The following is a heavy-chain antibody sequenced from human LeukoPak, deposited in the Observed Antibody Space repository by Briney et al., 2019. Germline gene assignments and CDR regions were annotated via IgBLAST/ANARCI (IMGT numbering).Heavy chain of an antibody. Sequence: GSLRLSCAASGFTFSSFSMNWVRQAPGKGLEWVSSITSSSGYMYYADSVKGRFTISRDNAKNSLYLQMNSLSAEDTAVYYCARIEGSYSYFDYWGQGTLVTVSS. D-gene: IGHD1-26*01. J-gene: IGHJ4*02. CDR1: GFTFSSFS. CDR2: ITSSSGYM. V-gene: IGHV3-21*01. CDR3: ARIEGSYSYFDY.